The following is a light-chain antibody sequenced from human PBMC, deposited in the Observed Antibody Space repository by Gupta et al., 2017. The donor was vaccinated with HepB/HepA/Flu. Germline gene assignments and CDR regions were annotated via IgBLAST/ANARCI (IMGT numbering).Light chain of an antibody. J-gene: IGKJ3*01. CDR3: QQDDDLLIFT. CDR2: DAS. V-gene: IGKV1-33*01. Sequence: DIQMTQSPSSLSASVGDRVTITCQASQDIDNYLNWYQQKPGKAPKLLIYDASNLEAAVSSRFSGSGSGTHFTFTISGLQQEDIATSYCQQDDDLLIFTFGQGTKVELK. CDR1: QDIDNY.